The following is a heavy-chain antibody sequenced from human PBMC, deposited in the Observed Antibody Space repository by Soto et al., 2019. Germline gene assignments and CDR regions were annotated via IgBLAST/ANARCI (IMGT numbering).Heavy chain of an antibody. CDR2: IDGSGTTK. V-gene: IGHV3-48*03. CDR3: ARGFRRLNY. CDR1: GFTFNDFE. D-gene: IGHD6-25*01. Sequence: EVQLLESGGGLVQPGGSLRLSCGVSGFTFNDFEMNWVRQAPGKGLEWLAYIDGSGTTKKYADSVRGQFTISRDKPSNSLFQQIISLCAPDTTINCCARGFRRLNYCGQRTLVSVYS. J-gene: IGHJ4*02.